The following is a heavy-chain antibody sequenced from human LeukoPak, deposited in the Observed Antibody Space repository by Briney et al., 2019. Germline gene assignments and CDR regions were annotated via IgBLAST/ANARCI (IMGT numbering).Heavy chain of an antibody. CDR3: ARADILTKPPVDY. Sequence: ASVKVSCKASGYTFTGYYMHWVRQAPGQGLEWMGRINPNSGGTNYAQKFQGRVTMTRDTSTSTVYMELSSLRSEDTAVYYCARADILTKPPVDYWGQGTLVTVSS. CDR1: GYTFTGYY. J-gene: IGHJ4*02. D-gene: IGHD3-9*01. V-gene: IGHV1-2*06. CDR2: INPNSGGT.